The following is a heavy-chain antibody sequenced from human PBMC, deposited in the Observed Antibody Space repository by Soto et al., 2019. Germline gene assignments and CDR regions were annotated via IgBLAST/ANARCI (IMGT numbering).Heavy chain of an antibody. CDR2: IYYSGST. J-gene: IGHJ5*02. CDR1: GGSISSSSFH. D-gene: IGHD6-13*01. Sequence: QLQLQESGPGLVKPSETLSLTCTVSGGSISSSSFHWGWIRQPPGKGLEWIGSIYYSGSTYYSPSLKSRVTISVATSKNQFSLKLSFVTAADTAVYYCARRERAAGTDWWFDTWGQGTLVTVSS. CDR3: ARRERAAGTDWWFDT. V-gene: IGHV4-39*01.